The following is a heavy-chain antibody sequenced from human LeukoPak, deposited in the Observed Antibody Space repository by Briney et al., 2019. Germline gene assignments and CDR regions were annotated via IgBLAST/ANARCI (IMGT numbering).Heavy chain of an antibody. CDR2: GYRSGST. Sequence: TLCLTCAASGGSISSGGYCWSWIRQPPGKGRDWIGCGYRSGSTYYNPAMRSRVTISVDRSKNQFSLKLSSVTAADAVVYYCASALDGSGSYVDYWGQGTLVTVSS. V-gene: IGHV4-30-2*01. CDR1: GGSISSGGYC. CDR3: ASALDGSGSYVDY. D-gene: IGHD3-10*01. J-gene: IGHJ4*02.